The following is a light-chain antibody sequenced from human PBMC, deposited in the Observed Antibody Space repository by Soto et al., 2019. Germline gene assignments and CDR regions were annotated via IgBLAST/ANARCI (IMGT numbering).Light chain of an antibody. Sequence: QSVLTQLPSASGSPGQSVTISCTGTKNDIGVYDFVSWYQHHPGKAPRLIIYEVVQRPSGVPDRFSGSRSGNPASLTVSGLQAADEADYFCKSYAGSNTYVFGSGTNVTVL. CDR3: KSYAGSNTYV. V-gene: IGLV2-8*01. CDR1: KNDIGVYDF. CDR2: EVV. J-gene: IGLJ1*01.